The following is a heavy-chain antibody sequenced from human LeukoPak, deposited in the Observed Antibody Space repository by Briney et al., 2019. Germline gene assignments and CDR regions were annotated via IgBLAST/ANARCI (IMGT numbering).Heavy chain of an antibody. J-gene: IGHJ6*03. V-gene: IGHV4-39*07. CDR3: ARVWGGWSYYYYYMDV. Sequence: PSETLSLTCTVSGGSISSSSYYWGWIPQPPGKGLEWIGSIYYSGSTYYNPSLESRVTISVDTSKNQFSLKLSSVTAADTAVYYCARVWGGWSYYYYYMDVWGKGTTVTVSS. D-gene: IGHD6-19*01. CDR1: GGSISSSSYY. CDR2: IYYSGST.